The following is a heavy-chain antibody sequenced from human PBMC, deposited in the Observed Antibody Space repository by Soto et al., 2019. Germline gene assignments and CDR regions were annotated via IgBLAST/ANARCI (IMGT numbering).Heavy chain of an antibody. J-gene: IGHJ6*02. CDR3: ARHNPANYYYYGMDV. CDR1: RGSISRNSFY. V-gene: IGHV4-39*01. Sequence: SVTLSLTCTVSRGSISRNSFYWGWIRQPPGKGLEWIGNIYYSGSTYYNPSLKSRVTISVDTSKNQFSLKLSSVTAADTAVYYCARHNPANYYYYGMDVWGQGTTVT. CDR2: IYYSGST.